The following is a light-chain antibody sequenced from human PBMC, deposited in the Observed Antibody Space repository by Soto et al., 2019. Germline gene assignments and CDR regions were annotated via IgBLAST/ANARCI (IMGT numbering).Light chain of an antibody. J-gene: IGLJ3*02. CDR2: APN. Sequence: QSVLTQPPSASGTPGQRVTISCSGSSSNIGSNAVNWYQQLPGAAPKLLIYAPNQRPSGVPDRFSGSKSRPSASLAISGLQSVDEADYYCAAWDDSLNGWVFGGGTKLTVL. V-gene: IGLV1-44*01. CDR1: SSNIGSNA. CDR3: AAWDDSLNGWV.